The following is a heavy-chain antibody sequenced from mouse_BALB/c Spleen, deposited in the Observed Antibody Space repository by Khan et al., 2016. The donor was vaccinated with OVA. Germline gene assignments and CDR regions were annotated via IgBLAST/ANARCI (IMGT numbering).Heavy chain of an antibody. J-gene: IGHJ3*01. CDR2: ISPGSGDT. D-gene: IGHD1-2*01. V-gene: IGHV1-77*01. CDR3: ARRNYFGYTVAY. CDR1: GYTFTDYY. Sequence: QVQLKQSGAELARPGASVKLSCKASGYTFTDYYINWVKQRTGQGLEWIGEISPGSGDTYYNEKFKGKATLTADKSSSTAYLQLSSLTSEASAVYVCARRNYFGYTVAYWGQGTLVTVSA.